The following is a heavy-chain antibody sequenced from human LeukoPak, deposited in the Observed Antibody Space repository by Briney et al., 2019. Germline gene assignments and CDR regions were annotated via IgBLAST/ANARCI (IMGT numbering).Heavy chain of an antibody. J-gene: IGHJ4*01. V-gene: IGHV4-39*01. Sequence: SETLSLTCTVSGGSISTSSYCWGWIRQPPGKGLEWIGSISYSGTTYYSPSLKSRVTISVDTSNNQFSLRLTSVTAADTAVYFCARHPSSAWHADYWGHGTLVTVSS. CDR3: ARHPSSAWHADY. CDR2: ISYSGTT. CDR1: GGSISTSSYC. D-gene: IGHD6-25*01.